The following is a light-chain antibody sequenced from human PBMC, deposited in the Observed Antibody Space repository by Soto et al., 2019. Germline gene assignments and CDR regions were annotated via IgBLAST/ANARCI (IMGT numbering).Light chain of an antibody. Sequence: EIVLTQSPGTLSLSPGERATLSCRASQSVSSSNLAWYQQKPGQAPRLLMYDASSRATGIPDRFSGSGSGTDFTLTIRKLEPEDFAVYYCQQYGSSRLTFGGGTHVEIK. CDR1: QSVSSSN. V-gene: IGKV3-20*01. CDR2: DAS. CDR3: QQYGSSRLT. J-gene: IGKJ4*01.